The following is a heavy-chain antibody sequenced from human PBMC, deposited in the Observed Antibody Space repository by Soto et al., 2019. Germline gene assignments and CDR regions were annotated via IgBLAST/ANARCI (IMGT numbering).Heavy chain of an antibody. J-gene: IGHJ4*02. V-gene: IGHV1-58*01. D-gene: IGHD3-3*01. Sequence: SVKVSCKASGFAFTNSAVQWVRQARGQRLEWIGRIVVGSGKSDSAQKFQERVTITRDMSTTTAYMELSSLRIEDTAVYYCATDLYSFGKPNFDYWGPGTLVPVPS. CDR2: IVVGSGKS. CDR3: ATDLYSFGKPNFDY. CDR1: GFAFTNSA.